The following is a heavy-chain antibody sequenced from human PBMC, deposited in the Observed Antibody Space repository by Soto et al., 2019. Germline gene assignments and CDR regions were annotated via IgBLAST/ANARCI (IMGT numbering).Heavy chain of an antibody. J-gene: IGHJ4*02. Sequence: QLQLQESGPGLVKPSETLSLTCTVSGGSIISSSYYWGWIRQPPGKGLEWIGSIYYSGSTYYNPSLKSRVPISVDTSKNQFSLKLSSVTAADTAVYYCARHGGSGVDYWGQGTLVTVSS. V-gene: IGHV4-39*01. CDR1: GGSIISSSYY. CDR2: IYYSGST. D-gene: IGHD6-19*01. CDR3: ARHGGSGVDY.